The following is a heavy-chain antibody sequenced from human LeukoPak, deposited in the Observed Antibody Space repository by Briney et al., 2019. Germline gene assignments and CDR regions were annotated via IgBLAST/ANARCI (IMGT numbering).Heavy chain of an antibody. D-gene: IGHD5-18*01. Sequence: GRSLRLSCAASGFTFSSYGMHWVRQAPGKGLEWVAVISYDGSNKYYADSVKGRFTISRDNSKNTLYLQMNSLRAEDTAVYYCAKDLYTATITLSFDCWGQGTLVTVSS. V-gene: IGHV3-30*18. J-gene: IGHJ4*02. CDR2: ISYDGSNK. CDR1: GFTFSSYG. CDR3: AKDLYTATITLSFDC.